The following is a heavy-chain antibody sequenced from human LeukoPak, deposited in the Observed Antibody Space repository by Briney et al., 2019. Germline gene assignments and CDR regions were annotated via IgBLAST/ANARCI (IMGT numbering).Heavy chain of an antibody. CDR3: AIPGGSSRDFDY. V-gene: IGHV1-24*01. Sequence: ASVTVSCKVSGYTLPELSMHWVRQAPGKGHESLGGFNPEDGETIYAQKFQGRVTMTEDTSTDTAYMELSSLRSEDTAVYYCAIPGGSSRDFDYWGQGTLVTVSS. CDR1: GYTLPELS. CDR2: FNPEDGET. D-gene: IGHD6-13*01. J-gene: IGHJ4*02.